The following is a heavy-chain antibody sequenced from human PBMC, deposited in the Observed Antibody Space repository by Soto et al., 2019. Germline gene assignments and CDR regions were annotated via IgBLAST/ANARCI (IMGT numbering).Heavy chain of an antibody. V-gene: IGHV3-74*01. CDR3: TTVVEY. CDR2: IDGVGTGT. Sequence: EVQLVQSGGGSVQPGGSLRLSCAASGFTFTNYWMHWVRQVPGKGLVWVSRIDGVGTGTSYSDSVRGRFTISRDNDENMLYLQMNSLRAEDTAVYYCTTVVEYWGQGTLVTVSS. J-gene: IGHJ4*02. CDR1: GFTFTNYW. D-gene: IGHD2-15*01.